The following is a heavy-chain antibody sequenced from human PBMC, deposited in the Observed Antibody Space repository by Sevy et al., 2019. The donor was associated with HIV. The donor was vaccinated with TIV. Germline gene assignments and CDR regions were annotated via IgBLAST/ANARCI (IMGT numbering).Heavy chain of an antibody. CDR2: IKSNPNGGTT. J-gene: IGHJ4*02. CDR3: GTDVPLAGGTNGLH. Sequence: GGSLRLSCAVSGLTFRNLWMNWVRQAPGKGLEWVGRIKSNPNGGTTDYAAPVKGRFTMSRDDSKNTLVLQMNRLRTEDTGLYYCGTDVPLAGGTNGLHWGQGTLVTVSS. D-gene: IGHD2-15*01. CDR1: GLTFRNLW. V-gene: IGHV3-15*01.